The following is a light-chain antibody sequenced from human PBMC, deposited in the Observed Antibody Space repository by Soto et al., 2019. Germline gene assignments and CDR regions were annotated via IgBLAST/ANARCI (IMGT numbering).Light chain of an antibody. V-gene: IGKV3-15*01. CDR3: QQYNNWIT. Sequence: EIVMTQSPATLSVSPGESATLSCRASQSVAGNLVWYQQKPGQAPRLLIYGASTRATGIPARFSGSGSGTEFTINISSLQSEDFAFYYCQQYNNWITFGPGTKVDIK. J-gene: IGKJ3*01. CDR1: QSVAGN. CDR2: GAS.